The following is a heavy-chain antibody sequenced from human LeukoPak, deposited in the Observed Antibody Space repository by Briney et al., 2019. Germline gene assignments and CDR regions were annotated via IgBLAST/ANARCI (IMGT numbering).Heavy chain of an antibody. CDR3: ARHRGYSSTSCFDY. CDR1: GGSISSGSYN. CDR2: IYYSGST. V-gene: IGHV4-39*01. Sequence: SETLSLTCTVSGGSISSGSYNWGWIRQPPGKGLEWIGSIYYSGSTYYNPSLKSRVTISVDMSKNQFSLKLSSVSAADTAVYYCARHRGYSSTSCFDYWGQGTLVTVSS. D-gene: IGHD2-2*01. J-gene: IGHJ4*02.